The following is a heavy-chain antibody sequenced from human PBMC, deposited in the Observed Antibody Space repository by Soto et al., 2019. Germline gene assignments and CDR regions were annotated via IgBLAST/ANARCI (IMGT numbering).Heavy chain of an antibody. Sequence: GSLRLSCAASGFSLRTYTMNWVRQAPGKGLEWVSSISISSSDRYYADSVRGRFTISRDNAKNALYLQMNSLRADDTAVYFCVRGMNPLFGGQGTLVTVSS. CDR2: ISISSSDR. CDR3: VRGMNPLF. CDR1: GFSLRTYT. V-gene: IGHV3-21*06. J-gene: IGHJ4*01.